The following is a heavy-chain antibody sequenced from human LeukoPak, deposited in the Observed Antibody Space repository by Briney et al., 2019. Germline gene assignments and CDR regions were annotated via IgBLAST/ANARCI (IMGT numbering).Heavy chain of an antibody. V-gene: IGHV4-61*02. D-gene: IGHD2-2*01. Sequence: SQTLSLTCTVSGGSISSGGYYWSWIRQPAGKALEWIGRIYISGSTNYNPSLQSRVTISVDTSKNQFSLKLNSVTAADTAVYYCARTVVPSVMGAFDIWGQGTMVAVSS. CDR2: IYISGST. CDR1: GGSISSGGYY. CDR3: ARTVVPSVMGAFDI. J-gene: IGHJ3*02.